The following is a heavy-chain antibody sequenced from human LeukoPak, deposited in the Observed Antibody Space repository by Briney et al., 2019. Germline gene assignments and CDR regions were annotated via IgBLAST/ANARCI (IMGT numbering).Heavy chain of an antibody. CDR3: ARRGNNWFDP. J-gene: IGHJ5*02. V-gene: IGHV4-31*03. D-gene: IGHD2/OR15-2a*01. Sequence: SETLSLTCTVSGGSISSGGYYWSWIRQHPGKGLEWIGYIYYSGSTYYNPSLKSRVTISVDTSKNQFSLKLSSVTAAGTAVYYCARRGNNWFDPWGQGTLVTVSS. CDR1: GGSISSGGYY. CDR2: IYYSGST.